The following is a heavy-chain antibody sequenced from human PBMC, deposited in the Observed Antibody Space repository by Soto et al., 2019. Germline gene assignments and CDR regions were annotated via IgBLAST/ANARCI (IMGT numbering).Heavy chain of an antibody. V-gene: IGHV4-59*01. CDR3: AREVRYFDWLSPPYYYGMDV. Sequence: PSETLSLTWTVSGGSISSYYWSWIRQPPGKGLEWIGYIYYSGSTNYNPSLKSRVTISVDTSKTQFSLKLSSVTAADTAVYSCAREVRYFDWLSPPYYYGMDVWGQRTTVTVSS. D-gene: IGHD3-9*01. CDR2: IYYSGST. CDR1: GGSISSYY. J-gene: IGHJ6*02.